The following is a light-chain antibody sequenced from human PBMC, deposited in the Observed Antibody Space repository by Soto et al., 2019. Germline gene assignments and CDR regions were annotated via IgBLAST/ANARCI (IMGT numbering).Light chain of an antibody. CDR2: DVT. V-gene: IGLV2-8*01. Sequence: QSALTQPPSASGSPGQSVTISCTGTSSDVGAYKYVSWYQQYPGKAPKLMIYDVTKRPSGVPDRFSGSKSGNTASLTVSGLQAEDEADCYCTSYVGNDIWVFGGGTKVTVL. J-gene: IGLJ3*02. CDR1: SSDVGAYKY. CDR3: TSYVGNDIWV.